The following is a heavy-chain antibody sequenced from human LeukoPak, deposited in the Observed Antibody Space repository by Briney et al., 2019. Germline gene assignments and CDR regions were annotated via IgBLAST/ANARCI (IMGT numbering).Heavy chain of an antibody. CDR3: ARVPKGYYGMDV. J-gene: IGHJ6*02. Sequence: ASVKVSCKASGYTFTGYYMHWVRQAPGQGLEWMGWINPNSGGTNYAQKFQGRVTMTRDTSISTAYMELSRLRSDDTAVYYGARVPKGYYGMDVWGQGTTVTVSS. V-gene: IGHV1-2*02. CDR1: GYTFTGYY. CDR2: INPNSGGT.